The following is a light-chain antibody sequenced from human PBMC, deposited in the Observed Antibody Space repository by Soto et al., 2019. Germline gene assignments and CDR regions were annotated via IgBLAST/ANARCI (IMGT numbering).Light chain of an antibody. V-gene: IGKV1-39*01. CDR2: AAS. CDR3: QQSYSTTWT. CDR1: QGISTY. Sequence: DIQMAQSPSSLSASVGDSFTISCRASQGISTYLNWYQQKPGKAPKLLIYAASRLQSGVPSRFSGSGSETDFTLTISSLQPEDFATYSCQQSYSTTWTFGQGAKVDIK. J-gene: IGKJ1*01.